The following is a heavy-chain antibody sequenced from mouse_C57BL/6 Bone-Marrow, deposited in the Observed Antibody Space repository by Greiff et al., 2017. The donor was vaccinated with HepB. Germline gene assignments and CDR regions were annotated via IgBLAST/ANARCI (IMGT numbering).Heavy chain of an antibody. Sequence: EVQVVESEGGLVQPGRSMKLSCTASGFTFSDYYMAWVRQVPEKGLEWVANINYDGSSTYYLDSLKSRFIISRDNAKNILYLQMSSLKSEDTATYYCARVTTVVDFDYWGQGTTLTVSS. V-gene: IGHV5-16*01. CDR1: GFTFSDYY. D-gene: IGHD1-1*01. CDR2: INYDGSST. J-gene: IGHJ2*01. CDR3: ARVTTVVDFDY.